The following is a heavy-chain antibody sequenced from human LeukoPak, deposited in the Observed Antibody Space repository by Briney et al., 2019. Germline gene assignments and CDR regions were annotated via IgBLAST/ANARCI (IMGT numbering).Heavy chain of an antibody. V-gene: IGHV1-69*13. J-gene: IGHJ6*03. CDR2: IIPIFGTA. CDR3: ASGAPSYYYYYMDV. Sequence: ASVKVSCKASGGTFSSYAISWVRQAPGQGLEWMGGIIPIFGTANYAQKFQGRVTITADESTSTAYMELSSLRSEDTAVYYCASGAPSYYYYYMDVWGKGTTVTISS. D-gene: IGHD1-26*01. CDR1: GGTFSSYA.